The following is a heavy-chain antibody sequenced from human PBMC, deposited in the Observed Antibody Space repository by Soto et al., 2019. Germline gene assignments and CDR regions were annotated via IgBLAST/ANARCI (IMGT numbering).Heavy chain of an antibody. CDR1: GFTFSSYG. V-gene: IGHV3-33*01. D-gene: IGHD5-12*01. CDR2: IWYDGSNK. J-gene: IGHJ6*04. Sequence: QVQLVESGGGVVQPGRSLRLSCAASGFTFSSYGMHWVRQAPGKGLEWVAVIWYDGSNKWYAGSVKGRFTISRDNSKNTLYLQMIRLRAEDTAVYSCARDRGDSGYDSPRFYYGMDVWGEGATVTVSS. CDR3: ARDRGDSGYDSPRFYYGMDV.